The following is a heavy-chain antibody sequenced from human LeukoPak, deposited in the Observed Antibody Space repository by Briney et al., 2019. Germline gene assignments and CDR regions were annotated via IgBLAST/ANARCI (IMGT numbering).Heavy chain of an antibody. D-gene: IGHD3-22*01. V-gene: IGHV3-30*04. CDR1: GFTFSSYA. J-gene: IGHJ4*02. Sequence: GGSLRLSCAASGFTFSSYAMHWVRQAPGKGLEWVAVISYDGSNKYYADSAKGRFTISRDNSKNTLYLQMNSLRAEDTAVYYCAREPYYYDSSGYYYLRDYFDYWGQGTLVTVSS. CDR3: AREPYYYDSSGYYYLRDYFDY. CDR2: ISYDGSNK.